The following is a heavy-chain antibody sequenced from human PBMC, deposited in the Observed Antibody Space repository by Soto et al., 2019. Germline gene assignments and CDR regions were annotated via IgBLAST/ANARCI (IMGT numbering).Heavy chain of an antibody. J-gene: IGHJ6*02. V-gene: IGHV3-43*02. CDR1: GFTFSSYA. CDR2: ISGDGGST. D-gene: IGHD6-19*01. Sequence: PGGSLRLSCAASGFTFSSYAMSWVRQAPGEGLEWVSVISGDGGSTYYADSVKGRFTISRDNSKNSLYLQMNSLRTEDTALYYCAKDIVRLGYYYYGMDVWGQGTTVTVSS. CDR3: AKDIVRLGYYYYGMDV.